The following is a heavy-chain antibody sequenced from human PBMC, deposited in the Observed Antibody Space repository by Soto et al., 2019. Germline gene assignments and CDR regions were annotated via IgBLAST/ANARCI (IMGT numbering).Heavy chain of an antibody. J-gene: IGHJ3*02. CDR1: GFTFSSYA. CDR3: AREGVGGYYYGAFDI. Sequence: QVQLVESGGGVVQPGRSLRLSCAASGFTFSSYAMHWVRQAPGKGLEWVAVISYDGSNKYYADSVKGRFTISRDNSKNTLYLQMNSLRAEDTAVYYCAREGVGGYYYGAFDIWGQGTMVIVSS. CDR2: ISYDGSNK. V-gene: IGHV3-30-3*01. D-gene: IGHD3-22*01.